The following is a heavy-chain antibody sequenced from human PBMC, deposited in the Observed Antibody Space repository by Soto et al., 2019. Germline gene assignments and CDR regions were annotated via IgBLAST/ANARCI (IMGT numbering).Heavy chain of an antibody. J-gene: IGHJ4*02. CDR3: ARDLVSRSGRKPGGFDY. CDR2: ISYDGSNK. CDR1: GFTFSSYA. D-gene: IGHD2-15*01. Sequence: GGSLRLSCAASGFTFSSYAMHWVRQAPGKGLEWVAVISYDGSNKYYADSVKGRFTISRDNSKNTLYLQMNSLRAEDTAVYYCARDLVSRSGRKPGGFDYWGQGTLVTVSS. V-gene: IGHV3-30-3*01.